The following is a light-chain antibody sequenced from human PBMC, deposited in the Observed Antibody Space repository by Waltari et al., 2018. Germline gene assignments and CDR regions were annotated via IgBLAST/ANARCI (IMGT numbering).Light chain of an antibody. CDR3: CSSVGSGSSYV. CDR1: SSDVGNYNL. CDR2: EVS. J-gene: IGLJ1*01. V-gene: IGLV2-23*02. Sequence: QSALTQPASVSGSPGQSITISCTGTSSDVGNYNLVSWYQQHPGKAPKLMIYEVSKRSSGVSNRFSGSKSGSTASLTISGLQDADDADYYCCSSVGSGSSYVFGTGTKVTVL.